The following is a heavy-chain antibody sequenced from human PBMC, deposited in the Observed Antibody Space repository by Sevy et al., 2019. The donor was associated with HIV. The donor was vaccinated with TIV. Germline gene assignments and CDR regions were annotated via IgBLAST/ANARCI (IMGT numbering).Heavy chain of an antibody. J-gene: IGHJ4*02. Sequence: GGSLRLSCAASGFTCDDHSMHWVRQAPGKGLEWVSGITWNSGDIGYVDSVKGRFTISRDNAKNSVFLQLNSLKPEDTAFYYCAKGGYDILTALDYWGQGTLVTVSS. CDR1: GFTCDDHS. V-gene: IGHV3-9*01. CDR2: ITWNSGDI. CDR3: AKGGYDILTALDY. D-gene: IGHD3-9*01.